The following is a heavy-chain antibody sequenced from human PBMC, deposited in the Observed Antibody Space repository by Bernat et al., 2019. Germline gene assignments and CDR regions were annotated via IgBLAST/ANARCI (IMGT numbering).Heavy chain of an antibody. CDR1: GFTFSSYS. D-gene: IGHD6-6*01. CDR2: ISSSSSYI. CDR3: AREGYSSSSMYYYYYGMDV. J-gene: IGHJ6*02. V-gene: IGHV3-21*01. Sequence: EVQLLESGGGLVQPGGSLRLSCAASGFTFSSYSMNWVRQAPGKGLEWVSSISSSSSYIYYADSVKGRFTISRDNAKNSLYLQMNSLRAEDTAVYYCAREGYSSSSMYYYYYGMDVWGQGTTVTVSS.